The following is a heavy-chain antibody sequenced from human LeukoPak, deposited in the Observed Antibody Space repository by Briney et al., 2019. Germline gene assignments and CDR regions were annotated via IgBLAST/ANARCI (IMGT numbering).Heavy chain of an antibody. J-gene: IGHJ2*01. V-gene: IGHV3-21*04. D-gene: IGHD6-13*01. CDR1: GFTFSSYS. CDR3: AKGSSTYSITSYWYFDL. Sequence: PGGSLRLSCAASGFTFSSYSMNWVRQAPGKGLEWVSSISSSSSYIYYADSVKGRSTVSRDNSKNTLYLQMNSLRAEDTAVYYCAKGSSTYSITSYWYFDLWGRGTLVTVSS. CDR2: ISSSSSYI.